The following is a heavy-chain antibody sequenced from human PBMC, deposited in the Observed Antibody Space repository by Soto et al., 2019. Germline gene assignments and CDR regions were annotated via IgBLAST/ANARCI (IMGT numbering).Heavy chain of an antibody. CDR1: GFSRCTSGVC. Sequence: QITLKESGHTLVKPTQTLTLTYTCFGFSRCTSGVCVGWIRQCSGKALEWVELIYWDDDKRYSPSLDSRLTITKDTTKNQVVLTMTNMAPVDTATYYCAHDTYGDLLFDYWGQGTLVTVSS. V-gene: IGHV2-5*02. CDR2: IYWDDDK. CDR3: AHDTYGDLLFDY. J-gene: IGHJ4*02. D-gene: IGHD4-17*01.